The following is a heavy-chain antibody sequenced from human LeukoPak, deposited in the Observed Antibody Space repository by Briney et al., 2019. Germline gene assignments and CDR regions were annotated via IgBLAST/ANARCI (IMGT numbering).Heavy chain of an antibody. D-gene: IGHD6-13*01. J-gene: IGHJ4*02. V-gene: IGHV4-61*01. Sequence: SETLSLTCTVSGGSVSSGIYYWSWIRQPPGKGLEWIGYIYYSGSTNYNPSLKSRVTISVDTSENQLSLKLSSVTAADTALYYCARAHTSSWYMDYWGQGTLVTVSS. CDR2: IYYSGST. CDR1: GGSVSSGIYY. CDR3: ARAHTSSWYMDY.